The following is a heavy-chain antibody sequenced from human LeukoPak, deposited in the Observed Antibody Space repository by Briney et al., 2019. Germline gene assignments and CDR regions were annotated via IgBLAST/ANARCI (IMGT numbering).Heavy chain of an antibody. Sequence: SETLSLTCTVSGGSISSSSYYWGWIRQPPGKGLEWIGSIYYSGSTCYNPSLKSRVTISVDTSKNQFSLKLSSVTAADTAVYYCARHRMYYYDSSGRGVADAFDIWGQGTMVTVSS. CDR2: IYYSGST. J-gene: IGHJ3*02. D-gene: IGHD3-22*01. CDR3: ARHRMYYYDSSGRGVADAFDI. CDR1: GGSISSSSYY. V-gene: IGHV4-39*01.